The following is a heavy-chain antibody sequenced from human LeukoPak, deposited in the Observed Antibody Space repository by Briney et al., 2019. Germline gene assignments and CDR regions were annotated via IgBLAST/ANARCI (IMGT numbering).Heavy chain of an antibody. D-gene: IGHD6-13*01. J-gene: IGHJ4*02. V-gene: IGHV4-34*01. CDR3: ARRYSSSWRNYFDY. CDR2: INHSGST. Sequence: PSETQSLTCAVYGVSFSGYYWSWIRQPPGKGLEWIGEINHSGSTNYNPSLKSRVTISVDTSKNQFSLKLSSVTAADTAVYYCARRYSSSWRNYFDYWGQGTLVTVSS. CDR1: GVSFSGYY.